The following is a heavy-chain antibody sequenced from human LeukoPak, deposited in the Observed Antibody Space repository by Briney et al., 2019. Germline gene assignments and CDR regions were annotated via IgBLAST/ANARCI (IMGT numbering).Heavy chain of an antibody. CDR1: GGSFSGYY. D-gene: IGHD4-17*01. J-gene: IGHJ4*02. CDR2: INHSGST. CDR3: ARVKTVCYFDY. V-gene: IGHV4-34*01. Sequence: PSETLSLTCAVYGGSFSGYYWSWIRQPPGKGLEWIGEINHSGSTNYNPSLKSRVTISVDTSKNQFSLKLSSVTAADTAVYYCARVKTVCYFDYWGQGTPVTVSS.